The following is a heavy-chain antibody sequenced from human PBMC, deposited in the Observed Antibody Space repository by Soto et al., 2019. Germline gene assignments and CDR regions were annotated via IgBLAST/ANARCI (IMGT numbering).Heavy chain of an antibody. CDR1: GFTVSSNY. CDR3: ARDKYSYYEIGNYYYYMDV. Sequence: GGSLRLSCAASGFTVSSNYMSWVRQAPGKGLEWVSVIYSGGSTYYADSVKGRFTISRDNSKNTLYLQMNSLRAEDTAVYYCARDKYSYYEIGNYYYYMDVWGKGTTVTVS. J-gene: IGHJ6*03. CDR2: IYSGGST. D-gene: IGHD1-26*01. V-gene: IGHV3-66*01.